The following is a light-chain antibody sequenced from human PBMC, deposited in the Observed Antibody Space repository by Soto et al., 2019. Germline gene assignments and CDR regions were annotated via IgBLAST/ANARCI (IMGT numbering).Light chain of an antibody. J-gene: IGKJ5*01. Sequence: EILMTQSPAILSASPGETATLSCRASQNIGGTLAWYQQKPGQAPRLLIYGASNRATGIPARFSGSGSGTDFTLTISSLEPEDFAVYYCQQRSNWPPTFGQGTRLEIK. CDR3: QQRSNWPPT. V-gene: IGKV3-11*01. CDR1: QNIGGT. CDR2: GAS.